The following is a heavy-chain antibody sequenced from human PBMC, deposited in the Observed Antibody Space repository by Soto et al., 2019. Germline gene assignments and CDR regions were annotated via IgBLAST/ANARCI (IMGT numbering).Heavy chain of an antibody. CDR3: ATEGPSITMVRGVIVLNAFDI. D-gene: IGHD3-10*01. Sequence: ASVKVSCKVSGYTLTELSMHWVRQAPGKRVERMGGFDPEDGETIYAQKFQGRVTMTEDTSTDTAYMELSSLRSEDTAVYYCATEGPSITMVRGVIVLNAFDIWGQGTMVTVSS. CDR1: GYTLTELS. V-gene: IGHV1-24*01. CDR2: FDPEDGET. J-gene: IGHJ3*02.